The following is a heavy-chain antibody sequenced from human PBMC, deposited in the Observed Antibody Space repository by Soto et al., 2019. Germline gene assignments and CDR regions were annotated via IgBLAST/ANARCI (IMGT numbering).Heavy chain of an antibody. CDR1: GGTFSSYA. Sequence: QVQLVQSGAEVKQHGSSVKVSCKASGGTFSSYAISWARQAPGQGLEWMGGIIPIFGAANYAQKFQGRVTITADESTSTAYMELSSLRSEDTAVYYCARASGFGAVAEYYFDYWGQGTLVTVSS. D-gene: IGHD6-19*01. CDR3: ARASGFGAVAEYYFDY. CDR2: IIPIFGAA. V-gene: IGHV1-69*01. J-gene: IGHJ4*02.